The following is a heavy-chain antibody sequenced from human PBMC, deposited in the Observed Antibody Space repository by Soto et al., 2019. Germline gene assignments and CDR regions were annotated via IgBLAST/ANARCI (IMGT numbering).Heavy chain of an antibody. D-gene: IGHD1-26*01. CDR2: ISYDGSNK. CDR3: AKDLSGSYQGPSDY. Sequence: PGGSLRLSCAASGFTFSSYGMHWVRQAPGKGLEWVAVISYDGSNKYYADSVKGRFTISRDNSKNTLYLQMNSLRAEDTAVYYCAKDLSGSYQGPSDYWGQGTLVTVSS. J-gene: IGHJ4*02. CDR1: GFTFSSYG. V-gene: IGHV3-30*18.